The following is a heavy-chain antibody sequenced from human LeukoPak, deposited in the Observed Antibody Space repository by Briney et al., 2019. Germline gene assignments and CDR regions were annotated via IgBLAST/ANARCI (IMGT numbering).Heavy chain of an antibody. V-gene: IGHV3-9*01. Sequence: SLRLSCAASGFTFDDYAMHWVRQAPGKGLEWVSGISWNSGSIGYADSVKGRFTISRDNAKNSLYLQMNSLRAEDTAVYYCARDFEIAAAGTYYYYGMDVWGQGTTVTVSS. D-gene: IGHD6-13*01. CDR1: GFTFDDYA. CDR2: ISWNSGSI. CDR3: ARDFEIAAAGTYYYYGMDV. J-gene: IGHJ6*02.